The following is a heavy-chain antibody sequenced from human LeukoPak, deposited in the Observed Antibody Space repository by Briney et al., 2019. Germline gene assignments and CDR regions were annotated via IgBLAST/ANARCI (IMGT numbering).Heavy chain of an antibody. D-gene: IGHD3-22*01. V-gene: IGHV1-8*01. CDR2: MNPNSGNT. J-gene: IGHJ3*02. Sequence: ASVKVSCKASGYTFTSYDINWVRQATGQGLEWMGWMNPNSGNTGYAQKFQGRVTMTRNTSISTAYMELSSLRSEDTAVYYCARGRGGIVVVTDAFDIWGQGTMVTVSS. CDR3: ARGRGGIVVVTDAFDI. CDR1: GYTFTSYD.